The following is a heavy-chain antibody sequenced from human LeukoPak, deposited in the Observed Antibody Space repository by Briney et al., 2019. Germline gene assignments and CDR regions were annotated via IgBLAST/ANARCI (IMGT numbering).Heavy chain of an antibody. V-gene: IGHV2-5*01. D-gene: IGHD3-22*01. CDR2: IYWNDDK. J-gene: IGHJ4*02. CDR1: GFSLSTSGVG. CDR3: AHRLDYYDSSGYRERRYYFDY. Sequence: SGPTLVNPTQTLTLTCTFSGFSLSTSGVGVGWIRQPPGKALEWLALIYWNDDKRYSPSLKSRLTITKDTSKNQVVLTMTNMDPVDTATYYCAHRLDYYDSSGYRERRYYFDYWGQGTLATVSS.